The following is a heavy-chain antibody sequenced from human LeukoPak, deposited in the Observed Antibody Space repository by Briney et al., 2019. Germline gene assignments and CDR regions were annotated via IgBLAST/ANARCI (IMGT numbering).Heavy chain of an antibody. D-gene: IGHD3-10*01. CDR1: GYTFTSYG. Sequence: WASVKVSCKASGYTFTSYGISWVRQAPGQGLERMGWISAYNGNTNYAQKLQGRVTMTTDTSTSTAYMQLRSLRSDDTAVYYCASIISLGDAFDIWGQGTMVTVSS. V-gene: IGHV1-18*01. J-gene: IGHJ3*02. CDR3: ASIISLGDAFDI. CDR2: ISAYNGNT.